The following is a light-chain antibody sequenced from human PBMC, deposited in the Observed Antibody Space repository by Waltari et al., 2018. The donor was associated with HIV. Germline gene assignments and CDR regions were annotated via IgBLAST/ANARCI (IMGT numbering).Light chain of an antibody. CDR2: EGS. Sequence: SALTQPAPVPLPLGQSITLSCTGTTRDVGTLTLVPWYQQHQGKAPKLMIYEGSKRPSGVSNRFSGSKSGNTASLTISGLQAEDEADYYCCSYAGSSTWVFGGGTKLTVL. J-gene: IGLJ3*02. V-gene: IGLV2-23*01. CDR3: CSYAGSSTWV. CDR1: TRDVGTLTL.